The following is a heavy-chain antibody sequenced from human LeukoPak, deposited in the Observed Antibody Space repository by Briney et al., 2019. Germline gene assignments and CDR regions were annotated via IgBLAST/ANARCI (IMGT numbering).Heavy chain of an antibody. Sequence: SETLSLTCTVSGASVSSYYWIWIRQPAGRGLEWIGRIDASGSTNYNPSLKSRVTMSVDSSKNQFSLKVSSVTAADTAVYYCARWPDYYDTSKYYYGMDVWGQGTTVTVSS. CDR1: GASVSSYY. CDR2: IDASGST. V-gene: IGHV4-4*07. D-gene: IGHD3-22*01. CDR3: ARWPDYYDTSKYYYGMDV. J-gene: IGHJ6*02.